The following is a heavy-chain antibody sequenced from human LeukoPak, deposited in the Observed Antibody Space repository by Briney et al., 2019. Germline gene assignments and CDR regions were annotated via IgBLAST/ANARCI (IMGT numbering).Heavy chain of an antibody. V-gene: IGHV4-31*03. Sequence: LTCTVSGGSISSGGYYWSWIRQHPGQGLGWIGYIYYSGSTYYNPSLKSRVTISVDTSKNQFSLKLSSVTAADTAVYYCARGISDYGDYFDYWGQGTLVTVSS. CDR1: GGSISSGGYY. J-gene: IGHJ4*02. CDR2: IYYSGST. CDR3: ARGISDYGDYFDY. D-gene: IGHD4-17*01.